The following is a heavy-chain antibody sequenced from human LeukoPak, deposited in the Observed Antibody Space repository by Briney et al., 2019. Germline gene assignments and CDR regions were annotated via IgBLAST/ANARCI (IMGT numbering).Heavy chain of an antibody. D-gene: IGHD3-3*01. Sequence: GRSLRLSCAASGFIFDDHGMHWVRQAPGKGLEWVSDISWSSGIIGYADSVKGRFTISRDNAKNSLYLQMESLRAEDTAVYYCAKDTGSPADAITMEDNAFDIWGQGTMVTVSS. CDR1: GFIFDDHG. CDR3: AKDTGSPADAITMEDNAFDI. V-gene: IGHV3-9*01. J-gene: IGHJ3*02. CDR2: ISWSSGII.